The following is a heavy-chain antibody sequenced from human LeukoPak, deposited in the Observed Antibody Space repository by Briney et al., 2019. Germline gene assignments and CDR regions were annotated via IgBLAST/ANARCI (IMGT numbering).Heavy chain of an antibody. CDR2: ISSSSSYI. CDR1: GFTFSSYS. Sequence: GGSLRLSCAASGFTFSSYSMNWVRQAPGKGLEWVSSISSSSSYIYYADSVKGRITISRDNAKNSLYLQMNSLRAEDTAVYYCARDWGYYYYYGMDVWGQGTTVTVSS. J-gene: IGHJ6*02. D-gene: IGHD3-16*01. V-gene: IGHV3-21*01. CDR3: ARDWGYYYYYGMDV.